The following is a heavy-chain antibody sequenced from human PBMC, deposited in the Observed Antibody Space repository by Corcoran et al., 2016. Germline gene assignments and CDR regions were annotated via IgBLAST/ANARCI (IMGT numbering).Heavy chain of an antibody. D-gene: IGHD2-15*01. CDR3: AKDCYCRGGSCVVEAGGIDY. V-gene: IGHV3-30*18. CDR2: ISYDGSNK. J-gene: IGHJ4*02. CDR1: GFTFSSYG. Sequence: QVQLVESGGGVVQPGRSLRLSCAASGFTFSSYGMHWVRQAPGKGLEWVAVISYDGSNKYYADSVKGRFTISRDNSKNTLYLQMNSLRAEDTAVYYWAKDCYCRGGSCVVEAGGIDYWGQGTLVTVSS.